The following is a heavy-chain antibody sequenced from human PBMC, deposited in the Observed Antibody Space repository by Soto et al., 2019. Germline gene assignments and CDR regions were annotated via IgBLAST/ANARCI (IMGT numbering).Heavy chain of an antibody. J-gene: IGHJ5*02. Sequence: SETLSLTCTVSGGSISSYYWSWIRQPPGKGLEWIGYIYYSGSTNYNPSLKSRVTISVDTSKNQFSLKLSSVTAADTAVHYCARGSTTFGVVMGSLGVWFDPWGQGTLVTVSS. D-gene: IGHD3-3*01. CDR1: GGSISSYY. CDR2: IYYSGST. CDR3: ARGSTTFGVVMGSLGVWFDP. V-gene: IGHV4-59*01.